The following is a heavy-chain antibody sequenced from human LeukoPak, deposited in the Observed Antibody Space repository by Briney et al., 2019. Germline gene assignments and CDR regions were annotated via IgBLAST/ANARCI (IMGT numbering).Heavy chain of an antibody. J-gene: IGHJ4*01. CDR1: GFTFGNYW. CDR2: IKRDGSYK. D-gene: IGHD6-13*01. Sequence: PGGSLRLSCVASGFTFGNYWMSWVRQAPGKGLEFVANIKRDGSYKNYVDSVKGRFTISRDNAENSVHLQMHSLRAEDTAIYYCARDPGSSSFDHWGQGALVIVSS. V-gene: IGHV3-7*01. CDR3: ARDPGSSSFDH.